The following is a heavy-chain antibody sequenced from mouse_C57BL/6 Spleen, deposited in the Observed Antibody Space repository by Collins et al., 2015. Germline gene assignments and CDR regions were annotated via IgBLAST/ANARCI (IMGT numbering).Heavy chain of an antibody. J-gene: IGHJ1*01. Sequence: EVKLVESGGGLVQPGGSLKLSRAASGFTFSSYTMSWVRQTPEKRLEWVAYISNGGGSTYYPDTVKGRFTISRDNAKNTLYLQMSSLKSEDTAMYYCARHYYGSSWYFDVWGAGTTVTVSS. CDR2: ISNGGGST. D-gene: IGHD1-1*01. V-gene: IGHV5-12-2*01. CDR1: GFTFSSYT. CDR3: ARHYYGSSWYFDV.